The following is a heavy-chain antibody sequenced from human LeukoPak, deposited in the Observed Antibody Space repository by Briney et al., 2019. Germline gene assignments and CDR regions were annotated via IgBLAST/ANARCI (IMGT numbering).Heavy chain of an antibody. J-gene: IGHJ3*02. V-gene: IGHV3-21*01. CDR3: ARDLIIWGASLLGAFDI. Sequence: GGSLRLSCAASGFTFSSYSMTWVRQAPGKGLEWVSSISSSSSYIYYADSVKGRFTISRDNAKNSLYLQMNSLRAEDTAVYYCARDLIIWGASLLGAFDIWGQGTMVTVSS. D-gene: IGHD3-16*01. CDR2: ISSSSSYI. CDR1: GFTFSSYS.